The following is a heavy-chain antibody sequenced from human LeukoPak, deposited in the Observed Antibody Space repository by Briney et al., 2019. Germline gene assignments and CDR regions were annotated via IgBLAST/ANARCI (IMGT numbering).Heavy chain of an antibody. V-gene: IGHV3-49*04. D-gene: IGHD3-3*01. CDR3: TRAGRKLRFLEWSNDY. Sequence: GSLRLSCTTSGFTFGDYAMSWVRQAPGKGLVWVGFIRRKAYGGTTEYAASVKGRFAISRDDSKSIAYLQMNSLKTEDTAVYYCTRAGRKLRFLEWSNDYWGQGTLVTVSS. CDR2: IRRKAYGGTT. J-gene: IGHJ4*02. CDR1: GFTFGDYA.